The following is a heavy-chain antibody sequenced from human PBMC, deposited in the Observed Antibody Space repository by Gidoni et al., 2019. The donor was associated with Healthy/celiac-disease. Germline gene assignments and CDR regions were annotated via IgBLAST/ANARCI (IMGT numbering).Heavy chain of an antibody. CDR1: GFHFDDYA. CDR2: ISWNSGSI. CDR3: AKGSPYDYGGTRFDY. J-gene: IGHJ4*02. D-gene: IGHD4-17*01. V-gene: IGHV3-9*01. Sequence: EVQLVESGGGLVQPGRSLRPTCAAFGFHFDDYAIPWVRQAPGKGLEWVSGISWNSGSIGYADSVKGRFTISRDNAKNSLYLQMNSLRAEDTALYYCAKGSPYDYGGTRFDYWGQGTLVTVSS.